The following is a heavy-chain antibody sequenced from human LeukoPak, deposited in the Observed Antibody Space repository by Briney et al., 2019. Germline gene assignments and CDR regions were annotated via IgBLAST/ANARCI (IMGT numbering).Heavy chain of an antibody. CDR1: GFTFSDYE. J-gene: IGHJ4*02. CDR3: AREVNYSNMRWEHFDD. CDR2: ISTSGRTI. V-gene: IGHV3-48*03. Sequence: GGSLRLSCAASGFTFSDYEINWVRQAPGKGLEWISYISTSGRTIYYADSVKGRFTISRDNAKNSVYLQMSNLRAEDTAVYYCAREVNYSNMRWEHFDDWGQGTLVTVSP. D-gene: IGHD5-24*01.